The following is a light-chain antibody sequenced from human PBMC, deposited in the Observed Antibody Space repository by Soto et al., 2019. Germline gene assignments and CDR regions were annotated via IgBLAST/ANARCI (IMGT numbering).Light chain of an antibody. V-gene: IGKV4-1*01. Sequence: DIVMTRSPDSLAVSLGERATINCKSSQSVLYSSNNKNYLAWYQQKPGQPPKLLIYWASTREPGVPDRFSGSGSGTDFTLTISSLQAEDVAVYYCQQYYSTPPTFGGGTKVDIK. CDR1: QSVLYSSNNKNY. J-gene: IGKJ4*01. CDR3: QQYYSTPPT. CDR2: WAS.